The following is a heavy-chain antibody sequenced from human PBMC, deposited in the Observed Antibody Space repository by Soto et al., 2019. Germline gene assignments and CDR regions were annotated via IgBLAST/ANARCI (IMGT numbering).Heavy chain of an antibody. Sequence: ASVKVSCKASGYTFTSYGISWVRQAPGQGLEWMGWISAYNGNTNYAQKLQGRVTMTTDTSTSTAYMELRSLRSDGTAVYYCARDYSSGWYWSAFDIWGQGTMVTVSS. D-gene: IGHD6-19*01. V-gene: IGHV1-18*01. CDR1: GYTFTSYG. CDR3: ARDYSSGWYWSAFDI. CDR2: ISAYNGNT. J-gene: IGHJ3*02.